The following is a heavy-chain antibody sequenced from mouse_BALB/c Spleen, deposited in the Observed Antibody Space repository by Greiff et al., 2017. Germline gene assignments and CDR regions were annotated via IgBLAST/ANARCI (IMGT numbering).Heavy chain of an antibody. V-gene: IGHV5-12-2*01. Sequence: EVQVVESGGGLVQPGGSLKLSCAASGFTFSSYTMSWVRQTPEKRLEWVAYISNGGGSTYYPDTVKGRFTISRDNAKNTLYLQMSSLKSEDTAMYYCARHDAYYFDYWGQGTTLTVSS. J-gene: IGHJ2*01. CDR3: ARHDAYYFDY. CDR1: GFTFSSYT. CDR2: ISNGGGST.